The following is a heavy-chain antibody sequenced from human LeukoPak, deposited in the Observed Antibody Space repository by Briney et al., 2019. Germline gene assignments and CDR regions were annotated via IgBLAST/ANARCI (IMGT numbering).Heavy chain of an antibody. D-gene: IGHD6-13*01. CDR3: ARDFGSRSSSWPFDY. CDR2: IFYSGST. CDR1: SGSISTSNYY. Sequence: SETLSLTCTVSSGSISTSNYYWGWVRQPPGKALEWIGNIFYSGSTYYSPSLKSRVTISLDTSRNQFSLKLSSVTAADTAVYYCARDFGSRSSSWPFDYWGQGTLVTVSS. J-gene: IGHJ4*02. V-gene: IGHV4-39*07.